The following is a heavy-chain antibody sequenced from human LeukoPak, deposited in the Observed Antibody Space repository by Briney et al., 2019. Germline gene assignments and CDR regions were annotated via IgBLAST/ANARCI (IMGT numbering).Heavy chain of an antibody. J-gene: IGHJ3*02. Sequence: PGGSLRLSCAASGFTFRSFWMYWVRQGLGKGLVYVSRINNDGSGTTYADSVKGRFTISRDNGNKGVYLQMNRLRAEDTAVYYCARGGPDHAFDIWGQGTMVTVSS. V-gene: IGHV3-74*01. CDR1: GFTFRSFW. CDR2: INNDGSGT. D-gene: IGHD1-14*01. CDR3: ARGGPDHAFDI.